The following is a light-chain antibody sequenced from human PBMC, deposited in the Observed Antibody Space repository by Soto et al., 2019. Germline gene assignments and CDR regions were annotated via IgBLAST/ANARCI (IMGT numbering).Light chain of an antibody. J-gene: IGLJ2*01. CDR1: SSDVGGYNY. CDR2: DVT. Sequence: QSVLTQPASVSGSPGQSITISCTGTSSDVGGYNYVSWYQQHPGKAPKLLIYDVTNRPSGVSNRFSGSKSGNTASLTISGLQAEDEADYYCSSYTSINTLKVFGGGTKLTVL. CDR3: SSYTSINTLKV. V-gene: IGLV2-14*03.